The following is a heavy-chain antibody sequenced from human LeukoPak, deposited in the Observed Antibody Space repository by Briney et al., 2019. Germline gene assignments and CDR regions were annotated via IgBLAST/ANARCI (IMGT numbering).Heavy chain of an antibody. D-gene: IGHD6-13*01. J-gene: IGHJ5*02. V-gene: IGHV4-59*01. CDR2: IYGSVST. CDR3: ARGYSRSWYQAVVFIWFDP. CDR1: GRSISSYY. Sequence: PAETLSLTCTVSGRSISSYYWSWIRQPPGKGLEWIGYIYGSVSTNYHPSRKRRATIQVYTSKNHFSLKVNSVTAADTAVYYCARGYSRSWYQAVVFIWFDPWGQGTLVTVSS.